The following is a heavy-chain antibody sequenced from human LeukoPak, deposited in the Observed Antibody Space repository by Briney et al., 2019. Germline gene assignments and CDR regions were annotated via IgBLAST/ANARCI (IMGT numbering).Heavy chain of an antibody. CDR2: ISSISGRT. CDR3: AKGGSANHLAY. D-gene: IGHD3-16*01. Sequence: PGGSLRLSCAASGFTFSSSAMTWVRQAPGKGLEGVSTISSISGRTYYTDSVMGRFTISRDNSKNTLFLKMNSLRADDTAVYYCAKGGSANHLAYWGQGTLVTVSS. J-gene: IGHJ4*02. CDR1: GFTFSSSA. V-gene: IGHV3-23*01.